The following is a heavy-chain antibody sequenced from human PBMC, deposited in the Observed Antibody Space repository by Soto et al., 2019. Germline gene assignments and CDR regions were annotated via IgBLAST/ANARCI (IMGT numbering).Heavy chain of an antibody. D-gene: IGHD3-22*01. CDR1: GGSISSGGCY. CDR2: IYYSGST. J-gene: IGHJ5*02. V-gene: IGHV4-31*03. Sequence: SETLSLTCTVSGGSISSGGCYWSWIRQHPGKGLEWIGYIYYSGSTYYNPSLKSRVTISVDTSKNQFSLKLSSVTAADTAVYYCARGGWCYYDSSGYYPPCNWFDPWGQGTLVTVSS. CDR3: ARGGWCYYDSSGYYPPCNWFDP.